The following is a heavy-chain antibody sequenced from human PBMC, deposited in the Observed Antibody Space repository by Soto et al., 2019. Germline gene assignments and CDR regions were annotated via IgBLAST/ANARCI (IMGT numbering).Heavy chain of an antibody. D-gene: IGHD3-10*01. V-gene: IGHV4-4*02. J-gene: IGHJ6*02. CDR3: ARRFPSSLHYYYGMDV. CDR2: IYHIGST. Sequence: QVQLQESGPGLVKPSGTLSLTCAVSGGSISSSNWWSWVRQPPGKGLEWIGEIYHIGSTNYNPSLKRRVTISVDKSKNQFSLKLSSVTAADTAVYYCARRFPSSLHYYYGMDVWGQGTTVTVSS. CDR1: GGSISSSNW.